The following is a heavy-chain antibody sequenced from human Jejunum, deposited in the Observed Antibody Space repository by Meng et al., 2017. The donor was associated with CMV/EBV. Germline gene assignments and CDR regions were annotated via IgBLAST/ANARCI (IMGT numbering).Heavy chain of an antibody. J-gene: IGHJ4*02. CDR2: INPKTGDS. V-gene: IGHV1-2*02. CDR3: ARGPRISSYRSSWYYFDV. D-gene: IGHD6-13*01. CDR1: FTGFY. Sequence: FTGFYIYWVRQAPGQGLEWVGWINPKTGDSDSAQSFKGRVTMTRDTSINTTFLDLSSLRSDDTAVFYCARGPRISSYRSSWYYFDVWGQGTLVTVSS.